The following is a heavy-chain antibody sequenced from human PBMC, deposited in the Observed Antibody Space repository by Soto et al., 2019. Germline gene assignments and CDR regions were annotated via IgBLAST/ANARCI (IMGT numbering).Heavy chain of an antibody. CDR2: IYHSGTT. J-gene: IGHJ6*02. V-gene: IGHV4-38-2*02. D-gene: IGHD3-3*01. CDR1: GYSISRGYY. CDR3: ARDRSPTPYYDFWSGTYGMDV. Sequence: PSETLSLTCAVSGYSISRGYYWGWIRQPPGRGLEWIGSIYHSGTTLYNPSLKSRVNISVDTSKNQFSLKLKYVTAADTAVYYCARDRSPTPYYDFWSGTYGMDVWGQGTTVTVSS.